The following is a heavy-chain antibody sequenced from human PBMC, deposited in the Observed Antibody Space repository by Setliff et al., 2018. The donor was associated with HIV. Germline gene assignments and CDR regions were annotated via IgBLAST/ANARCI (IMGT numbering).Heavy chain of an antibody. D-gene: IGHD3-22*01. J-gene: IGHJ3*02. V-gene: IGHV1-18*01. CDR1: GYTFTSYG. CDR2: ISTYHGNT. Sequence: WASVKVSCKPSGYTFTSYGITWVRQAPGQGLEWMGWISTYHGNTKYALNVQGRVTMTTDASTSTAYMELRSLRSDDTGVYYCARDDSSGLRGAFDIWGQGTMVTVSS. CDR3: ARDDSSGLRGAFDI.